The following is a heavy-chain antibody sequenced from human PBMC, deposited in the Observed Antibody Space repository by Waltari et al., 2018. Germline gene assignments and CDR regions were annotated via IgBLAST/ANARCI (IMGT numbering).Heavy chain of an antibody. CDR3: TREVVPAATIVVNWFDP. Sequence: QVQLVQSGSALTKPGSSVQVSCKASGYIFTESAINLVRQAPGQGLELMGWINTNTGNPTYVQGFSGRFVFSLDTSVSTAYLQINSLKAEDTAVYYCTREVVPAATIVVNWFDPWGQGTLVTVSS. J-gene: IGHJ5*02. CDR1: GYIFTESA. V-gene: IGHV7-4-1*02. D-gene: IGHD2-2*01. CDR2: INTNTGNP.